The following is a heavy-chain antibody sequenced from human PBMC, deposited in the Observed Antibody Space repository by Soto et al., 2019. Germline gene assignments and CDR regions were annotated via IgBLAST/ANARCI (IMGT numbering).Heavy chain of an antibody. V-gene: IGHV3-23*01. Sequence: GGSMGLSSAASGVTFSSYAMGWVRQAPGKGLEWVSAISGSGGSTYYADSVKGRFTISRDNSKNTLYLQMNSLRAEDTAVYYCAKDYGVDYWGQRTLVTVSS. J-gene: IGHJ4*02. D-gene: IGHD4-17*01. CDR1: GVTFSSYA. CDR3: AKDYGVDY. CDR2: ISGSGGST.